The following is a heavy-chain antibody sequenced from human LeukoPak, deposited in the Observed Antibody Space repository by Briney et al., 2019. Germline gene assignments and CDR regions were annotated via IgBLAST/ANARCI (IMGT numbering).Heavy chain of an antibody. Sequence: PAGSLRLSCAASGFTVSSNYMSCVRHPPGPGLERLSVIYTGASTHYADSVKGRFTISRDNSKNTLYLQMNSLRAEDTAVYYCARVWYSSSWYIDYWGQGTLVTVSS. D-gene: IGHD6-13*01. V-gene: IGHV3-53*01. CDR3: ARVWYSSSWYIDY. CDR1: GFTVSSNY. J-gene: IGHJ4*02. CDR2: IYTGAST.